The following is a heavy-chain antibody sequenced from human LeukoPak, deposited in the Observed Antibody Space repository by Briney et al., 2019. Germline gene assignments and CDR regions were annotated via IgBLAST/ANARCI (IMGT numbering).Heavy chain of an antibody. CDR3: ATSRIDYGGNEGAFDI. CDR1: GFTLSSYA. J-gene: IGHJ3*02. D-gene: IGHD4-23*01. V-gene: IGHV3-23*01. Sequence: GGSLRLSCAASGFTLSSYAMSWVRQGPGKGLEWVSAISVSGNTYHADSVKGRFTISRDNSKNTLYLQMNSLRAEDTAVYYCATSRIDYGGNEGAFDIWGQGTMVTVSS. CDR2: ISVSGNT.